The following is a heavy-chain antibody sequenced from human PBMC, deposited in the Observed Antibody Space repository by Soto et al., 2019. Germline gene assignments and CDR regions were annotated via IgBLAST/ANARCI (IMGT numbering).Heavy chain of an antibody. CDR2: IRSKANSYAT. CDR1: GFTFSGSA. V-gene: IGHV3-73*02. J-gene: IGHJ4*02. D-gene: IGHD4-4*01. Sequence: EVQLVESGGGLVQPGGSLKLSCAASGFTFSGSAMHWVRQASGKGLEWVGRIRSKANSYATAYAASVKGRFTISRDDSKNTAYLQMNSLKTEDTAVYYCTRPDPTTTVTTYYFDYWGQGTLVTVSS. CDR3: TRPDPTTTVTTYYFDY.